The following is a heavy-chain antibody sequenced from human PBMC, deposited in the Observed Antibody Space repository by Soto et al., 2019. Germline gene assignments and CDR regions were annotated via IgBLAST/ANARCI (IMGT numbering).Heavy chain of an antibody. V-gene: IGHV6-1*01. J-gene: IGHJ6*03. CDR1: GDSVSSNCAG. D-gene: IGHD1-1*01. Sequence: QTLSLTCDISGDSVSSNCAGWNWIRQTPSRGLEWLGRTYYKSKWYYTYAASVKSRITVSPDTSKNQFSLQLTSVTPEDTAVYYCARGSWDDVSGHYYMDVWDKGTTVTVSS. CDR3: ARGSWDDVSGHYYMDV. CDR2: TYYKSKWYY.